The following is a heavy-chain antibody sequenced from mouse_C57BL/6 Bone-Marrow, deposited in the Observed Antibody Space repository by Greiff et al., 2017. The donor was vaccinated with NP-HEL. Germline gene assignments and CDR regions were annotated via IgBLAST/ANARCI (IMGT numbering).Heavy chain of an antibody. J-gene: IGHJ3*01. CDR1: GFNIKDYY. CDR2: IDPEDGEP. Sequence: VQLQQSGAELVKPGASVKLSCTASGFNIKDYYMHWVKQRTEQGLEWIGRIDPEDGEPKYAPKFQGKATITADTSSNTAYLQLSSLTSEDTAVYYCASLLLRFAWFAYWGQGTLVTVSA. CDR3: ASLLLRFAWFAY. D-gene: IGHD1-1*01. V-gene: IGHV14-2*01.